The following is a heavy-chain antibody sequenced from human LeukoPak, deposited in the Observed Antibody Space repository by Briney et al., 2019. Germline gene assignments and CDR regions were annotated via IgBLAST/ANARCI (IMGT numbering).Heavy chain of an antibody. CDR3: ARVPHYYDSSGYHKRAFDI. Sequence: SETLSLTCTVSGGSISSYYWSWIRQPPGKGLEWIGYIYYSGSTNYNPSLKSRVTISADTSKNQFSLKLSSVTAADTAVYYCARVPHYYDSSGYHKRAFDIWGQGTMVTVSS. CDR2: IYYSGST. J-gene: IGHJ3*02. CDR1: GGSISSYY. V-gene: IGHV4-59*01. D-gene: IGHD3-22*01.